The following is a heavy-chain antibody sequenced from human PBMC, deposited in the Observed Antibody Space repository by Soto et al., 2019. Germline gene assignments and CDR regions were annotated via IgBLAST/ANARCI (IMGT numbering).Heavy chain of an antibody. CDR1: GGSISSSTYY. Sequence: LSETLSLTCLVSGGSISSSTYYWGWIRQPPGKGLEWIGSIYYSGATYYNPSLRSRITISMDTPNNRFSLKLNSVTAADTAVYYCARPRFFQYFDYWGQGTLVTVSS. CDR2: IYYSGAT. D-gene: IGHD3-3*01. V-gene: IGHV4-39*02. CDR3: ARPRFFQYFDY. J-gene: IGHJ4*02.